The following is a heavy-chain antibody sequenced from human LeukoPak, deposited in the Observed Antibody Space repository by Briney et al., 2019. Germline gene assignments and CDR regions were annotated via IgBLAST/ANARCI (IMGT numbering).Heavy chain of an antibody. D-gene: IGHD3-22*01. J-gene: IGHJ6*02. Sequence: GGSLRLSCAASGFTFGSYSMNWVRQAPGKGLEWVSYISSSSSTIYYADSVKGRFTISRDNAKNSLYLQMNSLRAEDTAVYYCARDRYYYDSSGYGMDVWGQGTTVTVSS. CDR3: ARDRYYYDSSGYGMDV. V-gene: IGHV3-48*04. CDR2: ISSSSSTI. CDR1: GFTFGSYS.